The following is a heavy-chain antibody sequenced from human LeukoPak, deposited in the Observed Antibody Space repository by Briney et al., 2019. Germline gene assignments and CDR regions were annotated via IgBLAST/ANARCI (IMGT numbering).Heavy chain of an antibody. V-gene: IGHV4-39*02. CDR1: GGSIRSGSHY. D-gene: IGHD3-22*01. J-gene: IGHJ4*02. CDR3: AKRDDSGGNLVDL. Sequence: SETLSLTCTVSGGSIRSGSHYWPWIRQPPGKGLEWIGSIYYSGSTYYNPSLENRVTISIDTSKNHFSLKLSSLSAADTSVYYCAKRDDSGGNLVDLWGQGTLVTVS. CDR2: IYYSGST.